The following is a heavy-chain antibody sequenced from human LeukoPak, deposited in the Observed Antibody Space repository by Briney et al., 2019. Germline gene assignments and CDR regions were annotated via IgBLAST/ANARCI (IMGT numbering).Heavy chain of an antibody. CDR3: SIFEITLIVVLNS. CDR1: GFTFSSSG. J-gene: IGHJ4*02. Sequence: GGSLRLSCAASGFTFSSSGMHWVRQAPGKGLEWVAFIDYDGRNAFYADSVRGRFTISRDNSKNTLYLQMNSLRPEDTAIYYCSIFEITLIVVLNSWGQGTLVTVSS. CDR2: IDYDGRNA. V-gene: IGHV3-30*02. D-gene: IGHD3-22*01.